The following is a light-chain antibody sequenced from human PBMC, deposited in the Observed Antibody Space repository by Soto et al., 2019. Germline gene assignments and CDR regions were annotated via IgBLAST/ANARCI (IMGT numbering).Light chain of an antibody. CDR2: EVN. Sequence: QSALTQPPSASGSTGLSVAISCTGSTSDIGGYDYVSWYQQHPGKAPKLMIYEVNKRPSGVPDRFSGSKSGNTASLTVSGLQAEDESDYYCSSHGGNSPYVFGTGTKLTV. J-gene: IGLJ1*01. V-gene: IGLV2-8*01. CDR1: TSDIGGYDY. CDR3: SSHGGNSPYV.